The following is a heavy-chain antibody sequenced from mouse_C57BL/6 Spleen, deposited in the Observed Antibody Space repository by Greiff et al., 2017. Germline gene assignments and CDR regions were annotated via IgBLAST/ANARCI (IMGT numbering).Heavy chain of an antibody. Sequence: EVKLVESGPELVKPGASVKISCKASGYSFTGYYMHWVKQSSEKSLEWIGEINPSTGGTSYNQKFKGKATLTVDKSSSTAYMQLKSLTSEDSAVYYCARWALYFDYWGQGTTLTVSS. D-gene: IGHD3-1*01. J-gene: IGHJ2*01. CDR3: ARWALYFDY. V-gene: IGHV1-43*01. CDR2: INPSTGGT. CDR1: GYSFTGYY.